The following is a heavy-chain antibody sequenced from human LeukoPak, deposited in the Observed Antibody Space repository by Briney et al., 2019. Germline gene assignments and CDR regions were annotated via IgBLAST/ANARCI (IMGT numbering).Heavy chain of an antibody. Sequence: ASVKVSCKASGYTFTSYYMHWVRQAPGQGLEWMGIINTSGGSTSYAQKFQGRVTMTRNTSTSTVYMEPSSLRSEDTAVYYCARDQGQGYYYGMDVWGQGTTVTVSS. J-gene: IGHJ6*02. CDR1: GYTFTSYY. V-gene: IGHV1-46*01. CDR2: INTSGGST. CDR3: ARDQGQGYYYGMDV.